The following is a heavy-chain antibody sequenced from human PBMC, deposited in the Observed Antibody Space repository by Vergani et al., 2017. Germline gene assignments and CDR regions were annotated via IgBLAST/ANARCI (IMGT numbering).Heavy chain of an antibody. J-gene: IGHJ4*02. V-gene: IGHV1-46*03. CDR3: AREPPRTGFFDY. CDR1: GYTFTAYY. CDR2: ISPDGFST. D-gene: IGHD3/OR15-3a*01. Sequence: QVQLVQSGAEVGKPGASVKISCKASGYTFTAYYIHWVRQAPEQGLEWVGVISPDGFSTFYAQKFQGRVTITRDTSTSTVYVEGTSLRSDDTAVYYCAREPPRTGFFDYWGQGTLVTVSS.